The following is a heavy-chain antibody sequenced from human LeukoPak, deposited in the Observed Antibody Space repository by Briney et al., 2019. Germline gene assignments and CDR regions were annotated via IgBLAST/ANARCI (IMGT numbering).Heavy chain of an antibody. CDR2: ISWNSGSI. D-gene: IGHD3-16*02. CDR3: AKDASKRFIAFDI. J-gene: IGHJ3*02. V-gene: IGHV3-9*01. Sequence: GRSLRLSCAASGFTFDDYAMHWVRQAPGKGLEWVSGISWNSGSIGYADSVKGRFTISRDNAKNSLYLQMNSLRAEDTALYYCAKDASKRFIAFDIWGQGTMVTVSS. CDR1: GFTFDDYA.